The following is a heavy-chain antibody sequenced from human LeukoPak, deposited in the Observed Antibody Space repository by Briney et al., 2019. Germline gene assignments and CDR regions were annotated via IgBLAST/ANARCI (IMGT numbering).Heavy chain of an antibody. D-gene: IGHD2-2*01. Sequence: SETLSLTCAVYGGSFSGYYWSWIRQPPGKGLEWIGEINHSGSTNYNPSLKSRVTISVDTSKNQFSLKLSSVTAADTAVYYCARQGGYCSSTSCTLYQYMDVWGKGTTVTISS. V-gene: IGHV4-34*01. CDR1: GGSFSGYY. CDR2: INHSGST. J-gene: IGHJ6*03. CDR3: ARQGGYCSSTSCTLYQYMDV.